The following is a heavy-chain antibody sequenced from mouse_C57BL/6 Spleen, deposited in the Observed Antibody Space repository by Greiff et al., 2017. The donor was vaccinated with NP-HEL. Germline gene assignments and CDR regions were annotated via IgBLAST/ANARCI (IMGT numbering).Heavy chain of an antibody. Sequence: QVQLQQPGAELVMPGASVKLSCKASGYTFTSYWMHWVKQRPGQGLEWIGEIDPSDSYTNSNQKFKGKSTLTVDKSSSTAYMQLSSLTSEDSAVYYCARPDYYGSSHYFDDWGQGTTLTVSS. V-gene: IGHV1-69*01. D-gene: IGHD1-1*01. CDR2: IDPSDSYT. J-gene: IGHJ2*01. CDR1: GYTFTSYW. CDR3: ARPDYYGSSHYFDD.